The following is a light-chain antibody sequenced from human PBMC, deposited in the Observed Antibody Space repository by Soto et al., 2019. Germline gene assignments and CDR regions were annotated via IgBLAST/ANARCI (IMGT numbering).Light chain of an antibody. V-gene: IGKV3-11*01. Sequence: EILLTQSPVTLSLSPGERATLSCRASQNVGNDLFWYQQKPGQAPRLLMSDPSDRATGIPARFSGSGSGTDFTLTISRLEPEDFAVYYCQLCSFWPVSFGQGTRLESK. CDR3: QLCSFWPVS. CDR2: DPS. CDR1: QNVGND. J-gene: IGKJ5*01.